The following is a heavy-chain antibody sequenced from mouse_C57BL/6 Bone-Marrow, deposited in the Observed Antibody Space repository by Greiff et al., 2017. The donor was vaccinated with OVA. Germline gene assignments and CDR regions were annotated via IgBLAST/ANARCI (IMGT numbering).Heavy chain of an antibody. CDR3: ATDRGAWFAY. V-gene: IGHV1-82*01. D-gene: IGHD2-14*01. J-gene: IGHJ3*01. Sequence: VQRVESGPELVKPGASVKISCKASGYAFSSSWMNWVKQRPGKGLEWIGRIYPGDGDTNYNGKFKGKATLTADKSSSTAYMQLSSLTSEDSAVYFCATDRGAWFAYWGQGTLVTVSA. CDR2: IYPGDGDT. CDR1: GYAFSSSW.